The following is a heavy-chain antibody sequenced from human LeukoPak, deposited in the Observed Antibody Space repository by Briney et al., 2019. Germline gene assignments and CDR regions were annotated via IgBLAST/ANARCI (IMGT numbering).Heavy chain of an antibody. CDR1: GYTFTSYD. CDR2: MNPNSGNT. CDR3: ARVDCSSPSCYSYGVFDY. J-gene: IGHJ4*02. D-gene: IGHD2-2*01. Sequence: ASVKVSCKASGYTFTSYDINWVRQATGQGLEWMGWMNPNSGNTGYAQKFQGRVTITRNTSISTAYMELSSLRSEDTAVYSCARVDCSSPSCYSYGVFDYWGQGTLVTVSS. V-gene: IGHV1-8*03.